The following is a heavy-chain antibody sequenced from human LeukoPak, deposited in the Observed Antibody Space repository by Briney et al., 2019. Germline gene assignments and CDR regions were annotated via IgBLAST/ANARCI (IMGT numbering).Heavy chain of an antibody. V-gene: IGHV3-23*01. CDR2: ISGSGGST. J-gene: IGHJ4*02. Sequence: PGGSLRLSCASSGFTFSSYAMSWVRQAPGKGLEWVSVISGSGGSTYYADSVKGRFTISRDNSKNTLYLQMNSLRAEDTAVYYCAKDPNYYDSSGLSGYWGQGTLVTVSS. D-gene: IGHD3-22*01. CDR3: AKDPNYYDSSGLSGY. CDR1: GFTFSSYA.